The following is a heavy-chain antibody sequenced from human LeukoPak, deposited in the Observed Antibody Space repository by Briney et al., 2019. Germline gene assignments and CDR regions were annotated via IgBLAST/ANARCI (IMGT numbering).Heavy chain of an antibody. CDR3: ARESGVYGDYSDY. D-gene: IGHD2-8*01. CDR1: GFTPSSYT. CDR2: ISGRGDFM. J-gene: IGHJ4*02. Sequence: PGGSLRLSCAGSGFTPSSYTMNWVRQAPGKGLEWVASISGRGDFMYYADSVKGRFTISRDNAKNSLYLQMNSLRAEDTAVYYCARESGVYGDYSDYWGQGTLVTVSS. V-gene: IGHV3-21*01.